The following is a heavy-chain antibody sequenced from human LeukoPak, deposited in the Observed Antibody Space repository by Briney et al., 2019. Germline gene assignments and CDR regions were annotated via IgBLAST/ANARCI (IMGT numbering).Heavy chain of an antibody. CDR3: ARALVGALDY. CDR1: GFTFSSYA. CDR2: ISYDGSNK. J-gene: IGHJ4*02. D-gene: IGHD1-26*01. V-gene: IGHV3-30-3*01. Sequence: GRSLRLSCAASGFTFSSYAMHWVRQAPGKGLEWVAVISYDGSNKYYADSVKGRFTISRDNSKNTLYLQMNSLRAEDTAVYYCARALVGALDYWGQGTLVTVSS.